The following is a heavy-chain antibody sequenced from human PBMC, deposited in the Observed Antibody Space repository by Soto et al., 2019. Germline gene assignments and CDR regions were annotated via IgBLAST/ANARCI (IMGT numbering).Heavy chain of an antibody. D-gene: IGHD3-22*01. V-gene: IGHV1-18*01. J-gene: IGHJ5*02. CDR2: ISAYNGNT. CDR3: AREFYYYDSSGTAGNWFDP. CDR1: GYTFTSYG. Sequence: ASVKVSCKASGYTFTSYGISWVRQAPGQGLEWMGWISAYNGNTNYAQKLQGRVTMTTDTSTSTAYMELRSLRSDDTAVYYCAREFYYYDSSGTAGNWFDPWGQGTPVTVSS.